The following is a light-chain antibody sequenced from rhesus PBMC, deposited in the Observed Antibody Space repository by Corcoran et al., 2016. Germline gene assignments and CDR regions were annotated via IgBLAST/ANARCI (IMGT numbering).Light chain of an antibody. Sequence: EIVMTQSPATLSLSPGERATLSCRASQSVSRYVAWYQQTTEKGPRLLIYGASSRATGIPDRFSGSGSGTDFTLTISSLEPEDFAVYYCQQYSNWPLTFGGGTKVEIK. CDR3: QQYSNWPLT. CDR1: QSVSRY. J-gene: IGKJ4*01. V-gene: IGKV3S9*01. CDR2: GAS.